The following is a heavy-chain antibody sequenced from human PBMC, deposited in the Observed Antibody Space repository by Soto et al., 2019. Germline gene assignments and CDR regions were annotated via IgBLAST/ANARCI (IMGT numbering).Heavy chain of an antibody. Sequence: GGSLRLSCAASGFTFSSYWMSWARQAPGKGLEWVVNIKQDGSERYYMDSVRGRFTASRDNAKNSLYLQMNSLRAEDTAVYFCARVAYSYGWIYDYWGQGSLVTVSS. CDR1: GFTFSSYW. J-gene: IGHJ4*01. CDR2: IKQDGSER. V-gene: IGHV3-7*01. CDR3: ARVAYSYGWIYDY. D-gene: IGHD6-19*01.